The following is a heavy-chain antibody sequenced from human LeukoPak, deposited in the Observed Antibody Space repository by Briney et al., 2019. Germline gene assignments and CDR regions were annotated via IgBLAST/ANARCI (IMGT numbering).Heavy chain of an antibody. V-gene: IGHV4-59*10. CDR2: IYTSGST. CDR3: ARYDSGSYRRDYFDY. Sequence: SETLSLTCAVYGGSFSGYYWSWIRQPAGKGLEWIGRIYTSGSTNYNPSLKSRVTMSADTSKNQFSLKLSSVTAADTAVYYCARYDSGSYRRDYFDYWGQGTLVTVSS. J-gene: IGHJ4*02. CDR1: GGSFSGYY. D-gene: IGHD1-26*01.